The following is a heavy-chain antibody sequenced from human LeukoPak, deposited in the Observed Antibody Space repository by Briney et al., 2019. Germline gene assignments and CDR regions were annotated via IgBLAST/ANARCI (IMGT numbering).Heavy chain of an antibody. CDR3: TREGLSDVYCSGGSCYFPGYFDY. Sequence: PGGSLRLSCTASGFTFGDYAMSWVRQAPGKGLEWVGFIRSKAYGGTTEYAASVKGRFTISRDDSKSIAYLQMNSLKTEDTAVYYCTREGLSDVYCSGGSCYFPGYFDYWGQGTLVTVSS. V-gene: IGHV3-49*04. D-gene: IGHD2-15*01. J-gene: IGHJ4*02. CDR1: GFTFGDYA. CDR2: IRSKAYGGTT.